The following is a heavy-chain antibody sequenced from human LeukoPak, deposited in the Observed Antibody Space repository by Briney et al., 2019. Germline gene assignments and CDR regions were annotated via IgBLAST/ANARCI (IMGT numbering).Heavy chain of an antibody. D-gene: IGHD1-26*01. Sequence: GASVKVSCKASGYTFTSYDINWVRQATGQGLEWMGWMNPNSGNTGYAQKFQARVTITRNTSISTAYMELRSLRSDDTAVYYCARVGGKDAFDIWGQGTMVTVSS. CDR3: ARVGGKDAFDI. J-gene: IGHJ3*02. CDR1: GYTFTSYD. CDR2: MNPNSGNT. V-gene: IGHV1-8*03.